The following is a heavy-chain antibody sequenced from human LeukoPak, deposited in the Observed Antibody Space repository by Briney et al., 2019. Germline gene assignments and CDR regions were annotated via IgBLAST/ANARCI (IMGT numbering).Heavy chain of an antibody. J-gene: IGHJ4*02. D-gene: IGHD1-26*01. CDR2: IYYSGST. Sequence: GSLRLSCTASGFTFSSYAMSWVRQAPGKGLEWIGSIYYSGSTNYNPSLKSRVTISVDTSKNQFSLKLSSVTAADTAVYYCARRPGTTTFDYWGQGTLITVSS. V-gene: IGHV4-59*08. CDR3: ARRPGTTTFDY. CDR1: GFTFSSYA.